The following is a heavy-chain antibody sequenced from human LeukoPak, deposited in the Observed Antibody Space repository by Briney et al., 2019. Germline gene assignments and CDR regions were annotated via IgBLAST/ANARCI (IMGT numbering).Heavy chain of an antibody. J-gene: IGHJ4*02. CDR3: ARDVRYCSSSSCYDGDY. V-gene: IGHV3-21*06. CDR2: ITSTSSYI. Sequence: GGSLRLSCAASGFSFSTYSMNWVRQAPGKGLEWVSSITSTSSYIYYADSVKGRFTISRDNAKNSPYLQMNSLRAEDTAVYYCARDVRYCSSSSCYDGDYWGQGTLVTVSS. CDR1: GFSFSTYS. D-gene: IGHD2-2*01.